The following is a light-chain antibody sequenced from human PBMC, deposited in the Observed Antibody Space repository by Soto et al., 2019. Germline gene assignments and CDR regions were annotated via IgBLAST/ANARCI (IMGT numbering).Light chain of an antibody. J-gene: IGKJ1*01. CDR2: GAS. Sequence: IVLTPSPGTLSLSPGERSTLSCRASHVVRSNALARYKPKPGQAPRLLIYGASNRATRIPDRFSGSGSGTDFTLPIPKPEAEDFAMYYCQRYDSLRTFGQGTKVDIK. CDR3: QRYDSLRT. CDR1: HVVRSNA. V-gene: IGKV3-20*01.